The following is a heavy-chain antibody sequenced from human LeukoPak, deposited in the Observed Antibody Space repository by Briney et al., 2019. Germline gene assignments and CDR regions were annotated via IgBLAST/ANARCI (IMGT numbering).Heavy chain of an antibody. D-gene: IGHD6-19*01. CDR2: VKQDGSER. J-gene: IGHJ3*02. CDR1: GFTFDDYG. CDR3: ARGQWLVGKSAFDI. Sequence: PGGSLRLSCAASGFTFDDYGMSWVRQAPGKGLVWVANVKQDGSERYYVDSVKGRFTISRDNAKNSLYLQMNSLRAEDTAVYYCARGQWLVGKSAFDIWGQGTMVTVSS. V-gene: IGHV3-7*01.